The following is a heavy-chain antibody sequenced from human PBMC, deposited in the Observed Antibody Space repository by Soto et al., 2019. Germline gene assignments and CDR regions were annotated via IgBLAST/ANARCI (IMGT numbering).Heavy chain of an antibody. CDR3: ARGTYGDYDF. CDR1: GFTFSSYA. J-gene: IGHJ4*02. D-gene: IGHD4-17*01. Sequence: PGGSLRLSCAASGFTFSSYAMSWVRQAPGKGLEWVSALSAGGTSAYYTVSVEGRFTISRDNSKNILYLQMNSLKADDTAVYYCARGTYGDYDFWGQGTLVTSPQ. V-gene: IGHV3-23*01. CDR2: LSAGGTSA.